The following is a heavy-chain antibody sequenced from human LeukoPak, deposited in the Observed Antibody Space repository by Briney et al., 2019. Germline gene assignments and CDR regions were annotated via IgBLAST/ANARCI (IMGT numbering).Heavy chain of an antibody. CDR1: GYSFTSYW. CDR2: IYPGDSDT. J-gene: IGHJ6*03. CDR3: ARLRYYGSGSYNYMDV. V-gene: IGHV5-51*01. Sequence: GESLKISCKGSGYSFTSYWIGWVRQMPGKGLEWMGIIYPGDSDTRYSPSFQGQVTISADKSISTAYLQWSSLKASDTAMCYCARLRYYGSGSYNYMDVWGKGTTVTISS. D-gene: IGHD3-10*01.